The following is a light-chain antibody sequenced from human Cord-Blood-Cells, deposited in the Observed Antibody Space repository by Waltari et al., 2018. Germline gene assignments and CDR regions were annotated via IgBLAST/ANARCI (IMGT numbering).Light chain of an antibody. CDR2: GAS. V-gene: IGKV3-20*01. CDR3: QQYGSTLT. CDR1: QSVGSSY. Sequence: EVGLTLSPGTLSLSLGESATLPCRASQSVGSSYLAWYQQKPGQAPRLLIDGASSRATGIPDRFSGSGSGTDFTLNISRLEPEEFAVYYCQQYGSTLTCGGGTKVEIQ. J-gene: IGKJ4*01.